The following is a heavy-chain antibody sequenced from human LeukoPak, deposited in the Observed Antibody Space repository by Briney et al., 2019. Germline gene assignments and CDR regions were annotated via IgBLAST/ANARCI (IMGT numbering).Heavy chain of an antibody. V-gene: IGHV3-23*01. D-gene: IGHD1-7*01. CDR3: AKAETTSGYF. CDR2: ISGSGGST. J-gene: IGHJ4*02. CDR1: GFAFSSYD. Sequence: QSGGSLRLSCAASGFAFSSYDMSWVRQSPGKWLEWVSAISGSGGSTYYADSVKGRFTISTDNSKNTLYLQMDSLRAEDTAVYYCAKAETTSGYFWGQGTLVTVSS.